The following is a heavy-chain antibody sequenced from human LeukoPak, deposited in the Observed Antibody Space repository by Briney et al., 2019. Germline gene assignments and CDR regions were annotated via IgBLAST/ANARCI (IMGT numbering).Heavy chain of an antibody. CDR1: GFTLSTYA. CDR3: AKTYSSSRAHYYYYYYMDV. D-gene: IGHD6-13*01. CDR2: TSSSDAGT. Sequence: PGGSLRLSCAASGFTLSTYAMSWVRQTPGKGLEWVAATSSSDAGTYHADSERGRFTISRDNSKNTLYLQMNSLRAEDTAVYYCAKTYSSSRAHYYYYYYMDVWGKGTTVTISS. V-gene: IGHV3-23*01. J-gene: IGHJ6*03.